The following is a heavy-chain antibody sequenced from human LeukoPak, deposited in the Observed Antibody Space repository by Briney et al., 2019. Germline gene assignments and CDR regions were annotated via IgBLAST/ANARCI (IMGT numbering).Heavy chain of an antibody. V-gene: IGHV4-59*01. CDR2: IYDSGNT. J-gene: IGHJ4*02. CDR1: GGSISSYY. Sequence: SETLSLTCTVFGGSISSYYWNWIRQPPGKGLEWIGHIYDSGNTNYNPSLKSRVTISADTSKNQFSLKLSSVTAADTAVYYCARGGSYDFWSGNIDWGQGTLVTVSS. D-gene: IGHD3-3*01. CDR3: ARGGSYDFWSGNID.